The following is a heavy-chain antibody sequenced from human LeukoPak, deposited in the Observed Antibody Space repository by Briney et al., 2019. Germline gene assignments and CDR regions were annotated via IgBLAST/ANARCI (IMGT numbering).Heavy chain of an antibody. D-gene: IGHD3-10*01. CDR3: ARERRYYYGSGSPDLYYYYYGMDV. CDR1: GFTFDDYA. CDR2: IYWNSDTV. Sequence: GGSLRLSCAASGFTFDDYAMHWVRQVPGKGLEWVSGIYWNSDTVGYADSVKGRFTISRDNSKNSLYLQMNSLRAEDTAVYYCARERRYYYGSGSPDLYYYYYGMDVWGQGTTVTVSS. V-gene: IGHV3-9*01. J-gene: IGHJ6*02.